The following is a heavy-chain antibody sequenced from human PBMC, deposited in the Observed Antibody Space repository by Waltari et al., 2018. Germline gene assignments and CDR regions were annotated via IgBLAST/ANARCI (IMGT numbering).Heavy chain of an antibody. D-gene: IGHD6-13*01. V-gene: IGHV3-9*01. Sequence: EAQLVESGGGLVQPGRSLRLSCAASGFIFDSYALHWVRQPPGKGLGWVAGISWNSGTTAYADSVKGRFTISRDNARSSLFLQMDSLRVEDTALYFCAKKAGSSWTEAFDVWGRGTMVTVSS. CDR2: ISWNSGTT. J-gene: IGHJ3*01. CDR3: AKKAGSSWTEAFDV. CDR1: GFIFDSYA.